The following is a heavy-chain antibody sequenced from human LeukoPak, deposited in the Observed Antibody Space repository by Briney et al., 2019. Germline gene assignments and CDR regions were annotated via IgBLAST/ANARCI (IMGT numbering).Heavy chain of an antibody. Sequence: PGGSLRLSCAASGFTFSSYWMSWARQAPGKGLEWVANIKQDGSEKYYVDSVKGRFTISRDNAKNSLYLQMNSLRAEDTAVYYCARTRITMIVGLASRFDYWGQGTLDTVSS. CDR2: IKQDGSEK. CDR3: ARTRITMIVGLASRFDY. CDR1: GFTFSSYW. J-gene: IGHJ4*02. D-gene: IGHD3-22*01. V-gene: IGHV3-7*01.